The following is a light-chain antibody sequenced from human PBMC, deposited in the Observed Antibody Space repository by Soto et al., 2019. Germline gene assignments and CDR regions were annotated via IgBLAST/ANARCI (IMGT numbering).Light chain of an antibody. CDR3: SSYTSSSTVV. J-gene: IGLJ2*01. V-gene: IGLV2-14*01. CDR2: DVS. Sequence: QSALTQAASVSRSPGQSITISCTGTSRDVGGSNSVSWYQQHPGKAPKLLIYDVSNRPSGVSNRFSGSKSGNTASLTISGLQAEDEADYYCSSYTSSSTVVFGGGTKLTVL. CDR1: SRDVGGSNS.